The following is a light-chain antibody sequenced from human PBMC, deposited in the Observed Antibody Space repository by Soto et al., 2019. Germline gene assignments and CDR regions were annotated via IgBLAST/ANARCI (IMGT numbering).Light chain of an antibody. V-gene: IGKV2-30*02. CDR3: MQGTHWPWT. Sequence: DVVMTQSPLSLPVTLGQPASISCRSSQSLIHSDGNTYLSWFQQRPGQSPRRLIYEVSDRDSGVPDRFTGSGPGTDCTLKISRVEAEDVGVYYCMQGTHWPWTFGQGTEVEIK. CDR2: EVS. CDR1: QSLIHSDGNTY. J-gene: IGKJ1*01.